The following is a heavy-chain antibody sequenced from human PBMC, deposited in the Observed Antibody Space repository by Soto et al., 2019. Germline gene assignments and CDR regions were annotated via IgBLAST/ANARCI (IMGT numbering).Heavy chain of an antibody. CDR2: INPKSGGT. J-gene: IGHJ6*02. D-gene: IGHD2-8*01. CDR1: GYSFTDYH. Sequence: ASVKVSCKASGYSFTDYHIHWVRQAPGQGLEWLGRINPKSGGTSTAQKLQGWVTMTTDTSISTASMELTRLTSDDTAIYYCARGDSTDCSNGVCSFFYNHDMDVWGQGTTVTVSS. CDR3: ARGDSTDCSNGVCSFFYNHDMDV. V-gene: IGHV1-2*04.